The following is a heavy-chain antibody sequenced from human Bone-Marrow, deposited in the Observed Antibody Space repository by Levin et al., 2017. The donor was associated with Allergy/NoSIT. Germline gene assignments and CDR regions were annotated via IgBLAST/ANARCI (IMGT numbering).Heavy chain of an antibody. V-gene: IGHV1-18*01. CDR2: ISSYNGNT. CDR3: ASVPYANGVMIADT. J-gene: IGHJ4*02. D-gene: IGHD2-21*01. Sequence: GASVKVSCKASHFTLTSHGVSWVRQAPGQGLEWLGWISSYNGNTDYARDFQDRLTITTDESTPTVYFDLMSLPSDDTAVFYCASVPYANGVMIADTWGQGTRVTVAS. CDR1: HFTLTSHG.